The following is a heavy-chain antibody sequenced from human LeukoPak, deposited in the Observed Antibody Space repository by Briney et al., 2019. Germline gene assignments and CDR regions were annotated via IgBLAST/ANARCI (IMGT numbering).Heavy chain of an antibody. D-gene: IGHD6-19*01. CDR1: GGSLSSYH. J-gene: IGHJ5*02. V-gene: IGHV4-59*01. CDR3: ARVVAGRRCDP. CDR2: IYYSGST. Sequence: SETLSLTCTVSGGSLSSYHWGWIRQPPGKGLEWVGYIYYSGSTNYNPSLKSRVTISVDTSKNQFSLKVNSVTAADTAVYYWARVVAGRRCDPWGQGTLVTVSS.